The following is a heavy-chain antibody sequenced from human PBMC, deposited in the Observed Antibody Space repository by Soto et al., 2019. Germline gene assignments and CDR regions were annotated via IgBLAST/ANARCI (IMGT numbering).Heavy chain of an antibody. CDR2: ISAHTGSS. D-gene: IGHD3-22*01. CDR1: RYTNASTG. CDR3: ARAFFYQGSDSRGYSFDAFDF. J-gene: IGHJ3*01. Sequence: KVPSKAARYTNASTGRWSPRQDPGQGLEWMGWISAHTGSSEYAQRFQGRVTMTTDRSTSTAYMELRSLRSDDTAVYYCARAFFYQGSDSRGYSFDAFDFWGPGTLVTV. V-gene: IGHV1-18*01.